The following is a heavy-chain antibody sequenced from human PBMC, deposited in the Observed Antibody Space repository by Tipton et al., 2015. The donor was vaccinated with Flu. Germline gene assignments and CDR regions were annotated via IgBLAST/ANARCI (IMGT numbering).Heavy chain of an antibody. CDR3: ARGNPPNSDTDS. CDR2: INQDGSVK. D-gene: IGHD1-14*01. V-gene: IGHV3-7*01. J-gene: IGHJ4*02. CDR1: GFTLSDYW. Sequence: PRLSCAASGFTLSDYWMTWVRQAPGKGLEWVANINQDGSVKYFVDSVKGRFTISRDQSKSTVFLHMNSLRVDDTAVYYCARGNPPNSDTDSWGQGTLVTVSS.